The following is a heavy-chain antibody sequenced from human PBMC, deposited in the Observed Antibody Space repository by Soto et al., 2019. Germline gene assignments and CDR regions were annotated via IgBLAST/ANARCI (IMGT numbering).Heavy chain of an antibody. Sequence: GGSLRLSWAAAGGTISNAWMDWVLQAPGKGLEWVGRIKSKTDGGTTDYAAPVKGRFTISRDDSKNTLYLQMNSLKTEDTAVYYCTTDRYYYDSSGYYGDYWAQGTLVTVSS. CDR2: IKSKTDGGTT. V-gene: IGHV3-15*07. D-gene: IGHD3-22*01. J-gene: IGHJ4*02. CDR1: GGTISNAW. CDR3: TTDRYYYDSSGYYGDY.